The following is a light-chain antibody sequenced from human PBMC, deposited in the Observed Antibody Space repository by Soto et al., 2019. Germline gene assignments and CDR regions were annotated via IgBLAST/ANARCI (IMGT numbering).Light chain of an antibody. CDR1: QSISSW. CDR2: DAS. V-gene: IGKV1-5*01. Sequence: DIPRTQSPSTLSASVGDRVTITCRASQSISSWLAWYQQKPGKAPKLLIYDASSLESGVTSRFSGSGSGTEFTLTISSLQPDDFATYHCQQYNSYSWTFGQGTKVEIK. J-gene: IGKJ1*01. CDR3: QQYNSYSWT.